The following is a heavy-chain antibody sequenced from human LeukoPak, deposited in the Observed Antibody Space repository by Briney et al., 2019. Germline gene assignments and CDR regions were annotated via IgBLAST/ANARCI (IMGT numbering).Heavy chain of an antibody. Sequence: GGSLRLSSAASGFTFSSYWMHWVRQAPGKGLVWVSRINSDGSSTSYADSVKGRFTISRDNAKNTLYLQMNSLRAEDTAVYYCARAGSYYYYYMDVWGKGTTVTVSS. CDR2: INSDGSST. J-gene: IGHJ6*03. V-gene: IGHV3-74*01. CDR3: ARAGSYYYYYMDV. D-gene: IGHD6-19*01. CDR1: GFTFSSYW.